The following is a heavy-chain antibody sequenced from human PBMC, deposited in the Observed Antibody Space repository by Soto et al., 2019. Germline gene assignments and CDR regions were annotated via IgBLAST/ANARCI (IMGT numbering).Heavy chain of an antibody. Sequence: GGSLRLSCAASGFTFSRDAMSWVRQAPGRGLEWVSAISGSGATTYYPDSVKGRFTISRDNSKNTLYLQMNNLRADDTAVYYCTKGGIPRRYNIPKVDFDYWGQGSLVTVSS. CDR3: TKGGIPRRYNIPKVDFDY. CDR2: ISGSGATT. V-gene: IGHV3-23*01. J-gene: IGHJ4*02. D-gene: IGHD1-1*01. CDR1: GFTFSRDA.